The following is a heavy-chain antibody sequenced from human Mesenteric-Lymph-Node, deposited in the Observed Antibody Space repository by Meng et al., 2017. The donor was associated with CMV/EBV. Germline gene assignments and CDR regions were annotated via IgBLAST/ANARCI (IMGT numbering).Heavy chain of an antibody. Sequence: ASVKVSCKASGYTFTSYYMHWVRQAPGQGLEWMVIINPSGGSTSYAQKFQGRVTMTRDTSTSTVYMELSSLRSEDTAVYYCAKDRGAASLMPRYYFDYWGQGTLVTVSS. CDR2: INPSGGST. CDR3: AKDRGAASLMPRYYFDY. J-gene: IGHJ4*02. V-gene: IGHV1-46*01. D-gene: IGHD2-15*01. CDR1: GYTFTSYY.